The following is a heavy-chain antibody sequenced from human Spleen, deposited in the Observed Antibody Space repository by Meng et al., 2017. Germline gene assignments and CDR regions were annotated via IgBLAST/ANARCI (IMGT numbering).Heavy chain of an antibody. Sequence: QQTGGAGLLMPSGTLSLSGAVSGGSVGDYYWSWVRQPPGKGLEWIGEVNLSGTANNSPSLKSRVTIAADTSKNHISLNLTSVTAADTAAYYCATLGTTIDSWGQGTLVTVSS. CDR3: ATLGTTIDS. CDR2: VNLSGTA. V-gene: IGHV4-34*01. CDR1: GGSVGDYY. J-gene: IGHJ4*02. D-gene: IGHD1-14*01.